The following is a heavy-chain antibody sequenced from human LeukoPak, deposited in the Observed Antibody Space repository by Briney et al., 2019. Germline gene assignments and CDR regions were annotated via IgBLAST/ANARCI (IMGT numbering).Heavy chain of an antibody. V-gene: IGHV3-11*04. CDR3: ARDRDDILTGYIDY. D-gene: IGHD3-9*01. CDR1: GFTFSDNY. Sequence: GGSLRLSCAASGFTFSDNYMTWVRQAPGKGLEWLSYISGNGGVIQYADSVKGRFTISRGNAKNSLYLQMNSLRAEDTAVYYCARDRDDILTGYIDYWGQGTLVTVSS. J-gene: IGHJ4*02. CDR2: ISGNGGVI.